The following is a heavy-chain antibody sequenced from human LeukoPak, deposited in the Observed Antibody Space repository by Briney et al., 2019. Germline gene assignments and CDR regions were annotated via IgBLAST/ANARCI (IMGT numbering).Heavy chain of an antibody. CDR3: ARVARDGYNSFVDY. D-gene: IGHD5-24*01. V-gene: IGHV4-61*08. J-gene: IGHJ4*02. CDR1: GGSVSSGDYY. CDR2: IYYSGST. Sequence: PSETLPLTCTVSGGSVSSGDYYWSWIRQPPGKGLEWIGYIYYSGSTNYNPSLKSRVTISVDTSKNQFSLRLNSVTAADTAMYYCARVARDGYNSFVDYWGQGTLVTVSS.